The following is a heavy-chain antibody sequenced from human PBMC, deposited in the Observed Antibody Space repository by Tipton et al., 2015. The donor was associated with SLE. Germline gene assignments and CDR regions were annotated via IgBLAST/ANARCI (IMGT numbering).Heavy chain of an antibody. CDR1: GFTFSTYG. Sequence: SLRLSCAASGFTFSTYGMHWVRQAPGKGLEWVAFIRYDGSNKYYADSVKGRFTISRDYSKSTLYLQMNSLRAEDTAVYYCGREVVPHRGVNYWGQGTLITVSS. CDR3: GREVVPHRGVNY. D-gene: IGHD3-10*01. V-gene: IGHV3-30*02. CDR2: IRYDGSNK. J-gene: IGHJ4*02.